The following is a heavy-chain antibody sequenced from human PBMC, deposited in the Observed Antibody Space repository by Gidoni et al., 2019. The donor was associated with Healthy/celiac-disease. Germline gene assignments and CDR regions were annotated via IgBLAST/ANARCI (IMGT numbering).Heavy chain of an antibody. CDR1: GYTFTGSY. J-gene: IGHJ5*02. CDR2: INRNSGGT. D-gene: IGHD5-18*01. CDR3: ARDPTDPQLWLTYNWFDP. V-gene: IGHV1-2*02. Sequence: QVQLVQSGAEVKKPGASVTVSCKSSGYTFTGSYMHWVRQAPGQGLEWMGWINRNSGGTNYAQKCQGRVTMTRDTSISTAYMELSRLRSDDTAVYYCARDPTDPQLWLTYNWFDPWGQGTLVTVSS.